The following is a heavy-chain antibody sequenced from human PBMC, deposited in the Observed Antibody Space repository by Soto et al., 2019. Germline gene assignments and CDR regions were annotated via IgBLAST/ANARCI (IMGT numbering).Heavy chain of an antibody. CDR3: ARDPDYGDYWGYFFDS. J-gene: IGHJ4*02. Sequence: QVQLVQSGAEVKKPGASVKVSCKTSGYTFAAYYIHWIRQAPGQGLEWMGWINPTSGGTVYAQNFQDRVTMSREPSISTAYMELRRLNSDDTAVYYCARDPDYGDYWGYFFDSWGQGTPVTVSS. V-gene: IGHV1-2*02. CDR2: INPTSGGT. CDR1: GYTFAAYY. D-gene: IGHD4-17*01.